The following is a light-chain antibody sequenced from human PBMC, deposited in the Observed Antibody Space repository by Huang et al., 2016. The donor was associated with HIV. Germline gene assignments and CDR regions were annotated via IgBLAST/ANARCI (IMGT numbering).Light chain of an antibody. CDR3: QQYGDSSYS. CDR1: QTGRNRF. V-gene: IGKV3D-20*01. J-gene: IGKJ2*01. Sequence: EIVLTQSPATLYLSPGERATLSCGATQTGRNRFLAWFQQKPGLAPRLLIYDASVKATGIPDRFSGSGSGTDFTLTINRLEPEDFAVYYCQQYGDSSYSFGQGTKLQIK. CDR2: DAS.